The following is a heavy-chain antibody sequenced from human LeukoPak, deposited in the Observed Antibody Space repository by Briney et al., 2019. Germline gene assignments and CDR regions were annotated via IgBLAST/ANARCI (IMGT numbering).Heavy chain of an antibody. CDR2: ISYDGSNK. J-gene: IGHJ4*02. CDR3: ARDHTYYYDSSGYYYELRY. D-gene: IGHD3-22*01. Sequence: GGSLRLSCAASGFTFSSYAMHWVRQAPGKGLEWVAVISYDGSNKYYADSVKGRFTISRDNSKNTLYLQMNSLGAEDTAVYYCARDHTYYYDSSGYYYELRYWGQGTPVTVSS. CDR1: GFTFSSYA. V-gene: IGHV3-30-3*01.